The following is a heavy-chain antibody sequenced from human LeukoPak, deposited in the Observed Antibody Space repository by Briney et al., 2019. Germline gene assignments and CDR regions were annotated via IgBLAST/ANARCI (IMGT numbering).Heavy chain of an antibody. D-gene: IGHD6-13*01. CDR3: ATYSSSWFDY. CDR2: ISAYNGNT. V-gene: IGHV1-18*01. J-gene: IGHJ4*02. CDR1: GYTFTSYG. Sequence: ASVKVSCKASGYTFTSYGISWVRQAPGQGLEWMGWISAYNGNTNYAQKLQGRVTMTTDTPTSTAYMELRSLGSDDTAVYYCATYSSSWFDYWGQGTLVTVSS.